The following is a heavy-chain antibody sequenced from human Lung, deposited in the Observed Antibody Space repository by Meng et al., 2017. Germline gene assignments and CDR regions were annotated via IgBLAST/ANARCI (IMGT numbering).Heavy chain of an antibody. CDR3: ARGYYSDSH. J-gene: IGHJ4*02. Sequence: QVQLQESGPGLVKPSGTLSLTCAASGASIDTDNWWTWVRQSPGKGLEWIGEIHHSGSTNYNPSLKSRVILSVDKSKNQFSLKVNSVTAADTAVYYCARGYYSDSHWGQGTLVTVSS. CDR1: GASIDTDNW. CDR2: IHHSGST. D-gene: IGHD3-22*01. V-gene: IGHV4-4*02.